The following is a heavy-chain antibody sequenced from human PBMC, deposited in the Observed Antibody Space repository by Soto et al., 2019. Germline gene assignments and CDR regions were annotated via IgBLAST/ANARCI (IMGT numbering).Heavy chain of an antibody. D-gene: IGHD2-15*01. CDR3: ATLPPRIEVVKTEIPA. CDR1: GTSMSSTFW. CDR2: IYHSGIT. J-gene: IGHJ5*02. V-gene: IGHV4-4*02. Sequence: PSETLSLTCVVSGTSMSSTFWWTWVRQSPKKGLEWIGEIYHSGITKYNPSLKSRVTISVDKSNNQFSLEMRAVTAADTAVYYCATLPPRIEVVKTEIPAWGQGTLVTV.